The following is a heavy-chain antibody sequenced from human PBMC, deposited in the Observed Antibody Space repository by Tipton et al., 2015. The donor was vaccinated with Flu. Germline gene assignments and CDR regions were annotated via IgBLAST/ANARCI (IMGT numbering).Heavy chain of an antibody. CDR1: GFTLSNYA. V-gene: IGHV3-23*04. D-gene: IGHD2-2*01. CDR3: AKNAGYCSSITCYRPFDY. Sequence: QLVQSGGGLVQPGGSLRLSCAASGFTLSNYALSWVRQAPGKGLEWVSSVSGSGAYTYYADSVKGRFTISRDNSKNTLYLQMSSLRAEDTAVYYCAKNAGYCSSITCYRPFDYWGQGILVTVSS. J-gene: IGHJ4*02. CDR2: VSGSGAYT.